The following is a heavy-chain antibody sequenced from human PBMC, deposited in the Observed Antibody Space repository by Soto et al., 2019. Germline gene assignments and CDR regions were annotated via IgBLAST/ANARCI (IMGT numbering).Heavy chain of an antibody. V-gene: IGHV1-69*13. CDR3: ASSRFLEWLLYWDY. CDR1: GGTFSSYA. J-gene: IGHJ4*02. Sequence: ASVKVSCKASGGTFSSYAISWVRQAPGQGLEWMGGIIPIFGTANYAQKFQGRVTITADESTSTAYMELSSLRSEDTAVYYCASSRFLEWLLYWDYWGQGTLVTVS. D-gene: IGHD3-3*01. CDR2: IIPIFGTA.